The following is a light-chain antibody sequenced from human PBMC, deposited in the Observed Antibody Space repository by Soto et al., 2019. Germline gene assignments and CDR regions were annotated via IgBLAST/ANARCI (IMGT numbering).Light chain of an antibody. V-gene: IGKV1-39*01. CDR1: QGISTY. Sequence: DIQMTQSPSSLSASGGDRVTITCRASQGISTYLNWYQKKPGKAPKLLISAASSLQSGVPSRFSGSGSETDFTLTISSLQPEDFATYSCQQSYSSTWTSGQGTKVDTK. CDR2: AAS. CDR3: QQSYSSTWT. J-gene: IGKJ1*01.